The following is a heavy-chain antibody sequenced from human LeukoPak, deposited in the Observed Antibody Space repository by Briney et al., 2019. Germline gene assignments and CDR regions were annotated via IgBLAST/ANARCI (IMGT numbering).Heavy chain of an antibody. CDR3: AMMWGSHYSDY. V-gene: IGHV3-48*02. Sequence: PRGSLRLSCAASGFTFSSYSMNWVRQAPGKGLEWVSYISSSTSTIYYADSVKGRFTISRDNAKNSLYLQMNSLRDDDTAVYYCAMMWGSHYSDYWGQGTLATLPS. J-gene: IGHJ4*02. D-gene: IGHD3-16*01. CDR1: GFTFSSYS. CDR2: ISSSTSTI.